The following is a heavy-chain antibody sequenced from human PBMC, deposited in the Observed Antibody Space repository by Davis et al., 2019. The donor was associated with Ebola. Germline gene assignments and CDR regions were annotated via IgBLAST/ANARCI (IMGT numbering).Heavy chain of an antibody. Sequence: GGSLRLSCAGSGFTFNFYVMNWVRQAPGKGLEWVSYISSSSSTIYYADSVKGRFTISRDNAKNSLYLQMNSLRDEDTAVYYCAREPCDYWGQGTLVTVSS. CDR2: ISSSSSTI. CDR1: GFTFNFYV. J-gene: IGHJ4*02. V-gene: IGHV3-48*02. CDR3: AREPCDY.